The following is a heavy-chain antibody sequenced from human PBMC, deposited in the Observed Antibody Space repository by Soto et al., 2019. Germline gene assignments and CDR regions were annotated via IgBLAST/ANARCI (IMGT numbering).Heavy chain of an antibody. V-gene: IGHV3-23*01. CDR3: AKATATSGGAFEI. D-gene: IGHD1-1*01. J-gene: IGHJ3*02. CDR1: GFICSSYD. Sequence: VGSLRLSCAVSGFICSSYDMSWVRQAPGKGLEWVSTILVGGSPHYEDSVKGRFTISRDTSKNTVYLQMNSLTAGDTAVYYCAKATATSGGAFEIYGQGAMVTVSS. CDR2: ILVGGSP.